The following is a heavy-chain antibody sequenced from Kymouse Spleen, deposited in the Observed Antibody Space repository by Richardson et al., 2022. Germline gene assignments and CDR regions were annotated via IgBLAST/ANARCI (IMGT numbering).Heavy chain of an antibody. CDR2: IYYSGST. J-gene: IGHJ4*02. CDR3: ARGGQAGTTLFDY. D-gene: IGHD1-7*01. V-gene: IGHV4-59*01. CDR1: GGSISSYY. Sequence: QVQLQESGPGLVKPSETLSLTCTVSGGSISSYYWSWIRQPPGKGLEWIGYIYYSGSTNYNPSLKSRVTISVDTSKNQFSLKLSSVTAADTAVYYCARGGQAGTTLFDYWGQGTLVTVSS.